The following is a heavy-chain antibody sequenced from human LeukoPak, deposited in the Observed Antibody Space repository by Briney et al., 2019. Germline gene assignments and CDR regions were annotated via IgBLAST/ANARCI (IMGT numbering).Heavy chain of an antibody. CDR2: ISYDGSNK. V-gene: IGHV3-30*04. CDR3: ARSREYPLLYYFDY. J-gene: IGHJ4*02. CDR1: GFTFSSYA. Sequence: GGSLRLSCAASGFTFSSYAMHWARQAPGKGLEWVAVISYDGSNKYYADSVKGRFTISRDNSKNTLYLQMNSLRAEDTAVYYCARSREYPLLYYFDYWGQGTLVTVSS. D-gene: IGHD2-2*01.